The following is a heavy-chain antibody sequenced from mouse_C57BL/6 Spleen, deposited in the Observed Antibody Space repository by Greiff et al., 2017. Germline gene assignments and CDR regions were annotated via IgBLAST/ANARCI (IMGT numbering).Heavy chain of an antibody. D-gene: IGHD1-1*01. Sequence: EVKVVESGGDLVKPGGSLKLSCAASGFTFSSYGMSWVRQTPDKRLEWVATISSGGSYTYYPDSVKGRFTISRDNAKNTLYLQMSSLKSEDTAMYYCARFITTVVRGNYFDYWGQGTTRTVSS. CDR1: GFTFSSYG. V-gene: IGHV5-6*01. CDR3: ARFITTVVRGNYFDY. CDR2: ISSGGSYT. J-gene: IGHJ2*01.